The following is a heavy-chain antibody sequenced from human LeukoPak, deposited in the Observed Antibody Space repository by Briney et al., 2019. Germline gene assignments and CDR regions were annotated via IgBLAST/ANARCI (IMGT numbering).Heavy chain of an antibody. CDR2: IYSGGST. CDR3: ARPSGYSYGYDAFDI. J-gene: IGHJ3*02. Sequence: GGSLRLSCAASGFTVSSNYMSWVRQAPGKGLEWVSVIYSGGSTYYADSVKGRFTISRDNSKNTLYLQMNSLRAEDTAVYYCARPSGYSYGYDAFDIWGQGTMVTVSS. D-gene: IGHD5-18*01. V-gene: IGHV3-66*01. CDR1: GFTVSSNY.